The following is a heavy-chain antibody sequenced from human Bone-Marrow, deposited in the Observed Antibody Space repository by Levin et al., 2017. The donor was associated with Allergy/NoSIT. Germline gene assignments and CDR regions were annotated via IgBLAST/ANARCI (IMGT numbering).Heavy chain of an antibody. V-gene: IGHV3-9*01. CDR3: AKASTPGTGGGFDS. Sequence: LSLTCAASGFAFENSAMHWVRQAPGKGLEWVSGIAWTSGKIVYADSVKGRFTVFRDNAKKSLSLQMHGLRADDTALYYCAKASTPGTGGGFDSWGQGTLVTVSS. D-gene: IGHD2-8*02. J-gene: IGHJ4*02. CDR2: IAWTSGKI. CDR1: GFAFENSA.